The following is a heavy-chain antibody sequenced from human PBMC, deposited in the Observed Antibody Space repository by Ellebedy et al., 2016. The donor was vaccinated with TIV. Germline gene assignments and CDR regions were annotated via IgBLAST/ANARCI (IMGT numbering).Heavy chain of an antibody. J-gene: IGHJ5*02. CDR3: ARDPSSYSSGWLNWFDP. CDR2: ISAYNGNT. Sequence: ASVKVSCXASGYTFTSYGISWVRQAPGQGLEWMGWISAYNGNTNYAQKLQGRVTMTTDTSTSTAYMELRSLRSDDTAVYYCARDPSSYSSGWLNWFDPWGQGTLVTVSS. V-gene: IGHV1-18*01. CDR1: GYTFTSYG. D-gene: IGHD6-19*01.